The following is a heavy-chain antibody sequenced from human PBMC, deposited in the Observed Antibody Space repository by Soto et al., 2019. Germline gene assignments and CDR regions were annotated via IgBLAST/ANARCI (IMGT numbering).Heavy chain of an antibody. Sequence: GGSLRLSCAASGFTFSSYGMHWVRQAPGKGLEWVAVISYDGTNKYYADSVKGRFTLSRDNARNFLYLQMNSLRAEDTALYYCAKAPTTIYGVVTWYYFDHWGQGTLVTVSS. CDR2: ISYDGTNK. V-gene: IGHV3-30*18. J-gene: IGHJ4*02. D-gene: IGHD3-3*01. CDR1: GFTFSSYG. CDR3: AKAPTTIYGVVTWYYFDH.